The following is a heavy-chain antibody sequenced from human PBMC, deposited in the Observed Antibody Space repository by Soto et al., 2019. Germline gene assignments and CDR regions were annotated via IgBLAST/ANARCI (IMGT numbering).Heavy chain of an antibody. CDR1: GFTFSKAW. CDR3: TTDALRFLEWFSY. D-gene: IGHD3-3*01. V-gene: IGHV3-15*01. Sequence: VGSLRLSCATSGFTFSKAWMSWVRQAPGKGLEWVGRIKSETDGGTTDYAAPVKGRFTISRDDSKNTLYLQMNSLKTEDTAVYYCTTDALRFLEWFSYWGQGTLVTVSS. CDR2: IKSETDGGTT. J-gene: IGHJ4*02.